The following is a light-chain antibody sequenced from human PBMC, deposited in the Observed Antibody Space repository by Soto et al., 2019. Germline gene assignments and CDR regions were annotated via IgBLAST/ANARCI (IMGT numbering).Light chain of an antibody. V-gene: IGKV3-20*01. CDR1: QSVSSSY. J-gene: IGKJ1*01. Sequence: EIVLTQPPGTLSLSPGERATLSCRASQSVSSSYLAWYQQKPGQAPRLLIYGASSRATGIPDRFSGSGSGTDFTLTISRLEPQDFEVYYCQQYGSSPRTFGQGTKVDI. CDR2: GAS. CDR3: QQYGSSPRT.